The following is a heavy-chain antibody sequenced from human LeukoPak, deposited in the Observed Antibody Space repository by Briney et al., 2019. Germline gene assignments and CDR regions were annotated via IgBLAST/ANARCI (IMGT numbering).Heavy chain of an antibody. V-gene: IGHV3-23*01. D-gene: IGHD3-22*01. CDR1: GFTFSSYG. CDR3: AKDPRTYYYDSSGYPMGYFQH. Sequence: SGGSLRLSCAASGFTFSSYGMSWVRQAPGKGLEWVSAISGSGGSTYYAASEKGRFTNSRDNSKNTLYLQMNSLRAEDTAVYYCAKDPRTYYYDSSGYPMGYFQHWGQGTLVTVSS. J-gene: IGHJ1*01. CDR2: ISGSGGST.